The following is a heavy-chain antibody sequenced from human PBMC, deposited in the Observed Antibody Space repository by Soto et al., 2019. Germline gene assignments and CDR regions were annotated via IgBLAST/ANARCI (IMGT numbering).Heavy chain of an antibody. D-gene: IGHD1-26*01. Sequence: GGSLRLSCAASGFTFSSYAMSWVRHAPGKGLEWVSAISGSGGSTYYADSVKGRFTISRDNSKNTLYLQMTNLDPSDTATYYCARISGSYQRGFDSWGRGTLVTVSS. CDR3: ARISGSYQRGFDS. CDR2: ISGSGGST. J-gene: IGHJ4*02. V-gene: IGHV3-23*01. CDR1: GFTFSSYA.